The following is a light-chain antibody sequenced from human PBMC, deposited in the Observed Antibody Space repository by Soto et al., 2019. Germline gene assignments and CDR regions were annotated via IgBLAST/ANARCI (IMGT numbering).Light chain of an antibody. Sequence: DIQMTQSPSTLSASVGDRVTITCRASQSIRNWLAWYQQRPGKAPNLLIYKASSLESGVPSRFSGSGSGTEFTLTISSLQPDDFATYYCHLYNSYSQATFGQGTKVDI. CDR3: HLYNSYSQAT. CDR1: QSIRNW. J-gene: IGKJ1*01. V-gene: IGKV1-5*03. CDR2: KAS.